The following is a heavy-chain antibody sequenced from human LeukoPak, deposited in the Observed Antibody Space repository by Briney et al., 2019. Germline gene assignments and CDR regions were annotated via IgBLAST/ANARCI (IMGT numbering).Heavy chain of an antibody. CDR1: GFTVSSNY. CDR3: ASTRYYNGLDY. D-gene: IGHD3-10*01. J-gene: IGHJ4*02. V-gene: IGHV3-53*01. Sequence: GGSLRLSCAASGFTVSSNYMSWVRQAPGKGLEWLSVIYSAGNTYYADSVKGRFTISRDNSNNTLYLQMNSLRAEDTAVYYCASTRYYNGLDYWGQGTLVTVSS. CDR2: IYSAGNT.